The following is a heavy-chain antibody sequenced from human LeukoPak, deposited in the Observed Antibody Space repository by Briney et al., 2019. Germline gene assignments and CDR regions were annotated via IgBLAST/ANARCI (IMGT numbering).Heavy chain of an antibody. V-gene: IGHV3-30*02. Sequence: GGSLRLSCAASGFTFSSYAMSWVRQAPGKGLEWVAFIRYDGSNKYYADSVKGRFTISRDNSKNTLYLQMNSLRAEDTAVYYCARDLVGDYYMDVWGKGTTVTVSS. CDR2: IRYDGSNK. CDR3: ARDLVGDYYMDV. CDR1: GFTFSSYA. J-gene: IGHJ6*03. D-gene: IGHD2-21*01.